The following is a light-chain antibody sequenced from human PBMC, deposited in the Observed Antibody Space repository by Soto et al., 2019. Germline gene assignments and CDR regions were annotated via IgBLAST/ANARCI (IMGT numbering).Light chain of an antibody. Sequence: EIVLTQSPATLSLSPGERATLSCRASQSVSSYLAWYQQKPGQAPRLLIYDASNRATGIPARFSGSGSGTDFTLTISSLEPEDFAVYYCQQRSYWPWTFGQGTKVDIK. CDR1: QSVSSY. J-gene: IGKJ1*01. V-gene: IGKV3-11*01. CDR3: QQRSYWPWT. CDR2: DAS.